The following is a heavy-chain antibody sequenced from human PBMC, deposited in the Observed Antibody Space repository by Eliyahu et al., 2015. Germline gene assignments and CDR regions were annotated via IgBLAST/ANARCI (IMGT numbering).Heavy chain of an antibody. J-gene: IGHJ5*02. CDR2: MNPNSGNT. D-gene: IGHD2-15*01. V-gene: IGHV1-8*01. CDR3: ARQGCYGGSCYPSFMYWFDP. CDR1: GYTXTXYX. Sequence: QVQLVQSGAEVKKPGAXVXVSCXASGYTXTXYXIXWVRQAPGQGXEWMGWMNPNSGNTGYAQKFQGRVTMTRNTSISTAYMELSSLRSEDTAVYYCARQGCYGGSCYPSFMYWFDPWGQGTLVTVSS.